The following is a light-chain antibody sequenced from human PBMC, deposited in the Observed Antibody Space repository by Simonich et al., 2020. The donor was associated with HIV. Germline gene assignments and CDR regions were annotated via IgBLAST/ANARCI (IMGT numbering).Light chain of an antibody. Sequence: QSALTQPASVSGSPGQSITISCTVTSSDVGNYNLVSWYQQHPGKAPKLMISDVTKRPSGVSTRFSGSKSGNTASLTISGLQTEDEADYYCSSYSSSSTWVFGGGTKLTVL. CDR1: SSDVGNYNL. V-gene: IGLV2-14*02. J-gene: IGLJ3*02. CDR3: SSYSSSSTWV. CDR2: DVT.